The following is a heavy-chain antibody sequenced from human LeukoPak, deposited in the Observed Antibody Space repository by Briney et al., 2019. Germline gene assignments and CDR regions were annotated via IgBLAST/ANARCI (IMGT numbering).Heavy chain of an antibody. CDR3: ARESSKYDILTGYYFRSWFDY. V-gene: IGHV1-2*02. CDR2: INPNSGGT. CDR1: GYTFTSYD. Sequence: ASVKVSCEASGYTFTSYDINWVRQATGQGLEWMGWINPNSGGTNYAQKFQGRVTMTRDTSISTAYMELSRLRSDDTAVYYCARESSKYDILTGYYFRSWFDYWGQGTLVTVSS. J-gene: IGHJ4*02. D-gene: IGHD3-9*01.